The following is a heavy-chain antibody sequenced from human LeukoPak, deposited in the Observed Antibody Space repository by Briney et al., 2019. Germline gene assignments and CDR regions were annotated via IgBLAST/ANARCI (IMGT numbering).Heavy chain of an antibody. CDR2: ISGSGGNT. V-gene: IGHV3-23*01. J-gene: IGHJ4*02. D-gene: IGHD6-19*01. Sequence: GGSLRLSCAASGFTFNNYAMSWVRQAPGKGLEWVSSISGSGGNTYYADSVKGRFTISRDNSKNTLYLQMNSLRAADTAVYYCAEGRRITMAGTVDYFDYWAQGTLVTVFS. CDR3: AEGRRITMAGTVDYFDY. CDR1: GFTFNNYA.